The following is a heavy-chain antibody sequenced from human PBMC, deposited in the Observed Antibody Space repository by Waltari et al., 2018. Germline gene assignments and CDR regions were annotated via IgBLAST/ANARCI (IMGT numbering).Heavy chain of an antibody. D-gene: IGHD2-21*02. CDR1: GGSISSGSYY. CDR2: IYTSGST. J-gene: IGHJ4*02. V-gene: IGHV4-61*02. Sequence: QVQLQESGPGLVKPSQTLSLTCPVSGGSISSGSYYWSWIRQPAGKGLEWIGRIYTSGSTNYNPSLKSRVTISVDTSKNQFSLKLSSVTAADTAVYYCARNWVVTRVFDYWGQGTLVTVSS. CDR3: ARNWVVTRVFDY.